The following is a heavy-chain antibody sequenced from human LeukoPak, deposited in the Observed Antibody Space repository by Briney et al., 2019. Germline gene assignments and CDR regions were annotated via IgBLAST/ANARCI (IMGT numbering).Heavy chain of an antibody. CDR2: IHYSGST. Sequence: TSETLSLTCTVSGGSISSGAYYWSWVRQHPGKGLEWIGYIHYSGSTYYNPSLKSRTFISIDTSKNQFSLMLSSVTAADTAVYYCARDRWAAPGLHYFDSWGQGTLVSVSS. CDR1: GGSISSGAYY. V-gene: IGHV4-31*03. J-gene: IGHJ4*02. D-gene: IGHD6-13*01. CDR3: ARDRWAAPGLHYFDS.